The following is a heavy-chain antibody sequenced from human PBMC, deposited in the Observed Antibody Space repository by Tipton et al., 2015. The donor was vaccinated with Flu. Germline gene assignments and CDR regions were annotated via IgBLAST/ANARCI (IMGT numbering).Heavy chain of an antibody. CDR1: GFTFSSYS. CDR3: ARDPSSSWSHYYYYYGMDV. V-gene: IGHV3-21*01. CDR2: ISSSSYI. J-gene: IGHJ6*02. D-gene: IGHD6-13*01. Sequence: SLRLSCAASGFTFSSYSMNWVRQAPGKGLEWVSSISSSSYIYYADSVKGRFTISRDNAKNSLYLQMNSLRAEDTAVYYCARDPSSSWSHYYYYYGMDVWGQGTTVTVSS.